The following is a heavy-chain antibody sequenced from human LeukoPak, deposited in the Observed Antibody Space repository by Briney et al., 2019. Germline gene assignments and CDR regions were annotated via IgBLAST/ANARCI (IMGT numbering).Heavy chain of an antibody. CDR1: GGSISSYY. CDR3: ARAHYDSSGYYSSYFDY. D-gene: IGHD3-22*01. J-gene: IGHJ4*02. Sequence: PSETLPLTCTVSGGSISSYYWSWIRQPAGKGLEWIGRIYTSGSTNYNPSLKSRVTMSVDTSKNQFSLKLSSVTAADTAVYYCARAHYDSSGYYSSYFDYWGQGTLVTVSS. V-gene: IGHV4-4*07. CDR2: IYTSGST.